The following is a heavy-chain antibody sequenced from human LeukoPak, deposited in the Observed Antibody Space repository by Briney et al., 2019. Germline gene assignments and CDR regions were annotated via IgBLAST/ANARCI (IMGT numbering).Heavy chain of an antibody. CDR2: ISGSGGST. D-gene: IGHD3-22*01. J-gene: IGHJ4*02. CDR3: AKDPITMIVVAPDY. CDR1: GFTFSSYA. Sequence: GGSLRLSCAASGFTFSSYAMSWVRQAPGKGLEWVSAISGSGGSTYYADSVKGRFTISRGNSKNTLYLQMNSLRAEDTAVYYCAKDPITMIVVAPDYWGQGTLVTVSS. V-gene: IGHV3-23*01.